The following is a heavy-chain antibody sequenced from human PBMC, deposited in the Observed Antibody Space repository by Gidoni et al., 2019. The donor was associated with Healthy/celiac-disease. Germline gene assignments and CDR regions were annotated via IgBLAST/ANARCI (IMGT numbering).Heavy chain of an antibody. Sequence: QVQLVESGGGVVQPGRSLRLSCAASGFTFSSYGMHWVRQAPGKGLEWVAVISYDGSNKYYADSVKGRFTISRDNSKNTLYLQMNSLRAEDTAVYYCAKPTLTTVTTGFDYWGQGTLVTVSS. CDR2: ISYDGSNK. V-gene: IGHV3-30*18. CDR1: GFTFSSYG. D-gene: IGHD4-17*01. J-gene: IGHJ4*02. CDR3: AKPTLTTVTTGFDY.